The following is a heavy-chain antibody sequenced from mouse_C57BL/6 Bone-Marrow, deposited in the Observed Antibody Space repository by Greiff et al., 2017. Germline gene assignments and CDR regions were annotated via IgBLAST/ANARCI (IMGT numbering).Heavy chain of an antibody. V-gene: IGHV1-81*01. CDR3: ARGDLLWLRQGVDY. CDR2: IYPRSGNT. CDR1: GYTFTSYG. J-gene: IGHJ2*01. Sequence: VKLQQSGAELARPGASVKLSCKASGYTFTSYGISWVKQRTGQGLAWIGEIYPRSGNTYYNEKFKGKATLTADKSSSTAYMELRSLTSEDSAVYFCARGDLLWLRQGVDYWGQGTTLTVSS. D-gene: IGHD2-2*01.